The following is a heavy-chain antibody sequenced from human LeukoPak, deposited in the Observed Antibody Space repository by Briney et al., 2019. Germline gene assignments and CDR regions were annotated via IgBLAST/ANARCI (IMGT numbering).Heavy chain of an antibody. CDR3: ARDKLIAAAGTVAYYGLDV. Sequence: SQTLSLTCTVSGGSISNYYWNWIRQPPGKGLEWIGNIYYSGTTNYNPSLKSRVTISVDTSKNQFSLKLTSVTAADTAVYYCARDKLIAAAGTVAYYGLDVWGRGTTVIVSS. CDR1: GGSISNYY. D-gene: IGHD6-13*01. J-gene: IGHJ6*02. V-gene: IGHV4-59*01. CDR2: IYYSGTT.